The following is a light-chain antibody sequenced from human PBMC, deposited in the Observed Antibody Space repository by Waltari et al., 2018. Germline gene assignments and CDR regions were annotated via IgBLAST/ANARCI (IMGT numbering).Light chain of an antibody. V-gene: IGLV3-1*01. CDR3: QAWHINTGV. J-gene: IGLJ1*01. Sequence: SYDLTQPPSLSVSPGQTATITCSGDRLSSKFVSWYLQRPGQAPLAVIYKDDGRPSGIPERFSGSNSGDTATLTITETQTMDEADYYCQAWHINTGVFGPGTKVTVL. CDR1: RLSSKF. CDR2: KDD.